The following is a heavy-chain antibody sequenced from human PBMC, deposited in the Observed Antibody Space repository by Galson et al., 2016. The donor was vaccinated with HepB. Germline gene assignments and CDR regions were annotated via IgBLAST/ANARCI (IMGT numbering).Heavy chain of an antibody. Sequence: SLRLSCAASGFTFSETYMTWIRQAPGKGLKWISYITSSGGLSYYADSMEGRFTISRDNAKNSVYLQINSLRAEDTAVYYCASRGFYGSLDNWGQGTLVTVSS. J-gene: IGHJ4*02. CDR3: ASRGFYGSLDN. CDR2: ITSSGGLS. CDR1: GFTFSETY. D-gene: IGHD6-25*01. V-gene: IGHV3-11*01.